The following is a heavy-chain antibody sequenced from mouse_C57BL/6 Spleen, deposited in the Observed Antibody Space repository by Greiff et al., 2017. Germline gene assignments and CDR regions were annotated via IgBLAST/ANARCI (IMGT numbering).Heavy chain of an antibody. CDR3: AISLLPVMDY. Sequence: QVQLLQPGAELVKPGASVKVSCTASGYTFTSYWMYWVKQRPGQGLAWIGRIHPSDSDTNYNQNFKVKVTLTVDKSSSTAYMQLSSLTSEYSAVYYCAISLLPVMDYWGQGTSVTVSS. CDR1: GYTFTSYW. CDR2: IHPSDSDT. J-gene: IGHJ4*01. V-gene: IGHV1-74*01. D-gene: IGHD2-1*01.